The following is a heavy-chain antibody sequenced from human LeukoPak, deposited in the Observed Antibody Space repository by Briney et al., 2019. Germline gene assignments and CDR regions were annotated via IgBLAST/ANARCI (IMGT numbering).Heavy chain of an antibody. CDR2: INPNSGGT. Sequence: ASVKVSRKASGYTFTGYYMHWVRQAPGQGLEWMGWINPNSGGTNYAQKFQGRVTMTRDTSISTAYMELSRLRSDDTAVYYCARGDYYVSDAFDIWGQGTMVTVSS. V-gene: IGHV1-2*02. J-gene: IGHJ3*02. CDR1: GYTFTGYY. CDR3: ARGDYYVSDAFDI. D-gene: IGHD3-10*02.